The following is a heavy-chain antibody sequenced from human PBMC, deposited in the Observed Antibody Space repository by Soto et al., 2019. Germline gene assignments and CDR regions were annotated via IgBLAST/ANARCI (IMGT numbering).Heavy chain of an antibody. V-gene: IGHV4-34*01. CDR1: GGSFSGYY. CDR2: INHSGST. D-gene: IGHD3-3*01. CDR3: ARGPSLRFLEWLFFDY. J-gene: IGHJ4*02. Sequence: SETLSLTCAVYGGSFSGYYWSWIRQPPGKGLEWIGEINHSGSTNYNPSLKSRVTISVDTSKNQFSLKLSSVTAADTAVYYCARGPSLRFLEWLFFDYWGQGTLVTVSS.